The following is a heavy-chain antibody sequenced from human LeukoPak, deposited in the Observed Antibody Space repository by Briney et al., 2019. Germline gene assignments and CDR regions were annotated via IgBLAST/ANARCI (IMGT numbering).Heavy chain of an antibody. CDR3: ARDPLGYCSGGSCYWLDY. V-gene: IGHV3-33*08. Sequence: PGGSLRLSCAASGFTFSSYGMHWVRQAPGKGLEWVAVIWYDGSNKYYADSVKGRFTISRDNSKNTLYPQMNSLRAEDAAVYYCARDPLGYCSGGSCYWLDYWGQGTLVTVSS. D-gene: IGHD2-15*01. CDR2: IWYDGSNK. CDR1: GFTFSSYG. J-gene: IGHJ4*02.